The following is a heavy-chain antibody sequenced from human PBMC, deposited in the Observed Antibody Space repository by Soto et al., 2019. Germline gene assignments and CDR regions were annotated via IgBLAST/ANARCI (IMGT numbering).Heavy chain of an antibody. Sequence: DALQISCKGSGYSFTSYWISWVRQMPGKGLEWMGRIDPSDSYTNYSPSFQGHVTISADKSISTAYLQWSSLKASDTAMYYCAIQSVAGTGWFGPPGQKTLVTVS. CDR1: GYSFTSYW. CDR3: AIQSVAGTGWFGP. D-gene: IGHD6-19*01. J-gene: IGHJ5*02. V-gene: IGHV5-10-1*01. CDR2: IDPSDSYT.